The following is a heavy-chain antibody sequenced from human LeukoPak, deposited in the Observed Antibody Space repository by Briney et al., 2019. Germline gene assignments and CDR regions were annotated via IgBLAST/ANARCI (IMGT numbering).Heavy chain of an antibody. J-gene: IGHJ4*02. CDR2: IIPIFGTA. Sequence: ASVKVSCKASGGTFNSYAISCVRQAPGQGLEWMGGIIPIFGTANYAQKFQGRVTITTDESTSTAYMELSSLRSEDTAVYYCARGVKGRSGSYYASFDYWGQGTLVTVSS. D-gene: IGHD1-26*01. CDR3: ARGVKGRSGSYYASFDY. V-gene: IGHV1-69*05. CDR1: GGTFNSYA.